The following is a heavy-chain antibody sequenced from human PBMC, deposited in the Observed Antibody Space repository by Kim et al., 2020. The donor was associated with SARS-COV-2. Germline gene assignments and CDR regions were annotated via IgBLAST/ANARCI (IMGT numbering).Heavy chain of an antibody. CDR2: IKRDGSDK. J-gene: IGHJ4*02. D-gene: IGHD6-19*01. CDR1: GFTFSTFW. V-gene: IGHV3-7*01. CDR3: ARGQSPDS. Sequence: GGSLRLSCAATGFTFSTFWMTWVRQPPGKGLEWVATIKRDGSDKHYVDSVKGRFSISRDNAKNSLFLQMDSLRVEDTAVYYCARGQSPDSWGQGTLVIVSS.